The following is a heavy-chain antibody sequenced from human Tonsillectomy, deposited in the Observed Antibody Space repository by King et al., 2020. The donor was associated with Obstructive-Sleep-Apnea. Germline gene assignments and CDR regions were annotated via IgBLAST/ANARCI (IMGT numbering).Heavy chain of an antibody. CDR3: ARDGIVVVPAAIGHWFDP. V-gene: IGHV5-10-1*01. CDR2: IDPSDSYT. Sequence: QLVQSGAEVKEPGESLRISCKGSGYSFTSYRISWVRQMPGKGLEWMGRIDPSDSYTNYSPSFQGHVTISADKSISTAYLQWSSLKASDTAMYYCARDGIVVVPAAIGHWFDPWGQGTLVTVSS. CDR1: GYSFTSYR. J-gene: IGHJ5*02. D-gene: IGHD2-2*02.